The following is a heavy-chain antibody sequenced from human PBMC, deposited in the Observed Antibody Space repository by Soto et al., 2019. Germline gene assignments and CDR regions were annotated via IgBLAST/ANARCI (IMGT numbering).Heavy chain of an antibody. D-gene: IGHD2-2*01. CDR2: ISGGGDRA. V-gene: IGHV3-23*01. Sequence: EVQLLESGGGLVQPGGSLRLSCVGSGFTFINYAMNWVRQTPGKGLEWVSTISGGGDRAFDADTVKGRFTISRDNSKNTVNLQMNSLRADATAVYYCARKVLGSTSRPDWWYFDLWGRGTLVTVSS. J-gene: IGHJ2*01. CDR3: ARKVLGSTSRPDWWYFDL. CDR1: GFTFINYA.